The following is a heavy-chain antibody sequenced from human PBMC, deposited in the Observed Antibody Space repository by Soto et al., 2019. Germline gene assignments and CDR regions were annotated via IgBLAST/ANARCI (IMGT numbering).Heavy chain of an antibody. CDR2: ISYDGSNK. CDR3: XXXXXXXXXXXXXXXXDV. CDR1: GFTFSSYG. J-gene: IGHJ6*02. Sequence: QVQLVESGGGVVQPGRSLRLSCAASGFTFSSYGMHWVRQAPGKGLEWVAVISYDGSNKYYADSVKGRFTISRDNSKNTLYLQMNSLRAEDTAVXXXXXXXXXXXXXXXXXXXDVWGQGTTVTVSS. V-gene: IGHV3-30*03.